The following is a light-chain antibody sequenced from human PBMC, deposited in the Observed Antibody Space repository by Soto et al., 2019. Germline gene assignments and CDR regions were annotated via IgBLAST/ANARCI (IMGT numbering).Light chain of an antibody. Sequence: EIVLTQSPATLSLSPGERATLSCRASQSVSSYLAWYQQKPGRAPRRLIYDASNRATGIPARFSGSGSETDFTLTISSLEPEDFAVYYCQQRSNWPPYTFGQGTKLEIK. CDR3: QQRSNWPPYT. CDR1: QSVSSY. CDR2: DAS. J-gene: IGKJ2*01. V-gene: IGKV3-11*01.